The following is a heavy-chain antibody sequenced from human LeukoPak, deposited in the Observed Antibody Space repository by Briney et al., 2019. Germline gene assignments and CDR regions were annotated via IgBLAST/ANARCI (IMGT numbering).Heavy chain of an antibody. CDR3: AKDQGSYYYYYYMDV. Sequence: GGSLRLSCAASGFTFSSYGMHWVRQTPGKGLEWVAFIRYDGSNKYYADSVKGRFTISRDNSKNTLYLQMNSLRAEDTAVYYCAKDQGSYYYYYYMDVWGKGTTVTVSS. J-gene: IGHJ6*03. V-gene: IGHV3-30*02. CDR2: IRYDGSNK. CDR1: GFTFSSYG.